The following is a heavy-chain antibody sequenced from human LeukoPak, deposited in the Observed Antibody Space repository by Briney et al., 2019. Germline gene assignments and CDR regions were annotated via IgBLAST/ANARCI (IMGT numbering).Heavy chain of an antibody. V-gene: IGHV4-59*01. CDR3: ARVATHYYHYMDV. CDR1: AGSISSYY. CDR2: IYYSGST. Sequence: SETLSLTCTVSAGSISSYYWSWIRQPPGKGLEWIWCIYYSGSTNYNPSLKSRVTMSVDTSKNHFSPNLSSVTAADTAVYYCARVATHYYHYMDVWGKGTTVTVSS. J-gene: IGHJ6*03. D-gene: IGHD2-21*02.